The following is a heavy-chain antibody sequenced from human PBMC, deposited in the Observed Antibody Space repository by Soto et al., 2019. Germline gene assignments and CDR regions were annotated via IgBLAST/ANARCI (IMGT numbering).Heavy chain of an antibody. J-gene: IGHJ1*01. CDR1: GFTFSYYW. Sequence: EVQLVESGGGLVQPGGSLRLSCAASGFTFSYYWMYWVRQAPGNGLLWVSRINTDGSSISYADSVKGRFTVSRDNAKNTLYLQMNSLRAEDTAVYYCARDEGRQGPEYFHHWGQGTLVTVSS. CDR2: INTDGSSI. V-gene: IGHV3-74*01. CDR3: ARDEGRQGPEYFHH.